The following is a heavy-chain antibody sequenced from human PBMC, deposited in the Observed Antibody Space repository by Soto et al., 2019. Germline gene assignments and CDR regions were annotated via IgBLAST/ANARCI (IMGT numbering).Heavy chain of an antibody. CDR2: ISSSSSTI. CDR1: GFTFSSYS. CDR3: ARGRGTYDFWSGYYTGLDY. Sequence: PGGSLRLSCAASGFTFSSYSMNWVRQAPRKGLEWVPYISSSSSTIYYADSVKGRFTISRDNAKNSLYLQMNSLRDEDTAVYYCARGRGTYDFWSGYYTGLDYWGQGTLVTVSS. D-gene: IGHD3-3*01. V-gene: IGHV3-48*02. J-gene: IGHJ4*02.